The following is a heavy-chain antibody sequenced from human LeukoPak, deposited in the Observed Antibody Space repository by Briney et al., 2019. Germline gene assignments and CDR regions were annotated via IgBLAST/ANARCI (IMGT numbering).Heavy chain of an antibody. D-gene: IGHD3-10*01. V-gene: IGHV4-34*01. Sequence: SETLSLTCAVYGGSFSGYYWNWIRQPPGKGLEWLGEVNHSGSTNYNPSLKSRVTISVDTSKNQFSLKLSSVTAADTAVYYCATTNVLLWLGELSKTAYFDYWGQGTLVTVSS. J-gene: IGHJ4*02. CDR2: VNHSGST. CDR3: ATTNVLLWLGELSKTAYFDY. CDR1: GGSFSGYY.